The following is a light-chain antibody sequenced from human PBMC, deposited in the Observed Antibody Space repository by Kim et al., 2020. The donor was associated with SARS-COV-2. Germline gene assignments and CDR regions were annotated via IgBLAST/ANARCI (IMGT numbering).Light chain of an antibody. V-gene: IGLV1-40*01. Sequence: VTISCTGSNSNIGAGFDVHWYQQLPGTAPQLLIYNNNNRPSGVPARFSGSKSGTSTSLAITGLQAEDEADYYCQSYDNSLSGFVVFGGGTQLTVL. CDR3: QSYDNSLSGFVV. CDR1: NSNIGAGFD. CDR2: NNN. J-gene: IGLJ2*01.